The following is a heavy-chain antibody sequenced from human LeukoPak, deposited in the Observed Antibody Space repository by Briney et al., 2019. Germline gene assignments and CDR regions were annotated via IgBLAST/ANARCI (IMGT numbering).Heavy chain of an antibody. CDR3: AREGDPTGSYYNY. Sequence: SGTLSLTCDVSGVSISSSNRWSWVRQPPGKGLEWIGEIYHSGSTNYNPSLKSRVTISVDKSKNQFPLNLNSVTAADTAVYYCAREGDPTGSYYNYWGQGILVTVSS. J-gene: IGHJ4*02. CDR2: IYHSGST. V-gene: IGHV4-4*02. D-gene: IGHD3-10*01. CDR1: GVSISSSNR.